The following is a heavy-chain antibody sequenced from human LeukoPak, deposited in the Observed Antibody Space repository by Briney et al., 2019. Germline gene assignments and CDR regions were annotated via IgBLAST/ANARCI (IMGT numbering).Heavy chain of an antibody. Sequence: GGSLRLSCEASGFTFSDYYMTWIRQTPGEGLEWVSFISGGGSTLFYADSVKGRFTVSRDNARNSLYLQMNSLRAEDTALYYCASGGIYYGAAFDFWGQGTLVTVSS. J-gene: IGHJ4*02. CDR3: ASGGIYYGAAFDF. D-gene: IGHD1-26*01. CDR2: ISGGGSTL. CDR1: GFTFSDYY. V-gene: IGHV3-11*01.